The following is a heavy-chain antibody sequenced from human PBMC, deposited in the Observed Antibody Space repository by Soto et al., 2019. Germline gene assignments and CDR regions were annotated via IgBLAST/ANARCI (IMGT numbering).Heavy chain of an antibody. CDR2: ISPK. J-gene: IGHJ4*02. CDR3: ARESEDLTSNFDY. V-gene: IGHV3-33*01. Sequence: QAQLVESGGGLVQPGTSLRLSCAVSGFSFRTYGFHWVRQPPGKGLEWVAVISPKGHSDSVEGRFTISRDNSKDTLYLQMNSLRAEDTAVYYCARESEDLTSNFDYWGQGTLVTVSS. CDR1: GFSFRTYG.